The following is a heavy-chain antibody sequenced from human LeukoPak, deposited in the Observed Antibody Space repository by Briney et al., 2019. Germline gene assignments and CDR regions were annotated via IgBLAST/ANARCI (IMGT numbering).Heavy chain of an antibody. CDR1: GFTFSSYG. Sequence: GGSLRLSCAASGFTFSSYGMHWVRQAPGKGLEWVAVISYDGSNKYYADSVKGRFAISRDNSKNTLYLQMNSLRAEDTAVYYCAKDAARMYSSGWYYFDYWGQGTLVTVSS. CDR2: ISYDGSNK. J-gene: IGHJ4*02. CDR3: AKDAARMYSSGWYYFDY. D-gene: IGHD6-19*01. V-gene: IGHV3-30*18.